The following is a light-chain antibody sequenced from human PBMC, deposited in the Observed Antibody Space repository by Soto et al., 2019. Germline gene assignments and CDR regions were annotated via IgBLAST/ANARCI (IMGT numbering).Light chain of an antibody. CDR1: HNIVNY. J-gene: IGKJ5*01. CDR3: QQSYNAPIT. V-gene: IGKV1-39*01. CDR2: VAS. Sequence: DIQMTQSPSSLSASVGDRVTITCRASHNIVNYLNWYQQKQGEAPQLXIYVASMLESGVPSRFSGSGSGTDCTLTISSLQPEDFETDYCQQSYNAPITFGQGTRLEIK.